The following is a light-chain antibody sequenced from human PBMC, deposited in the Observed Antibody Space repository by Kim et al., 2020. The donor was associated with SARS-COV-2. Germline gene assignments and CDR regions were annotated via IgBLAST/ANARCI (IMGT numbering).Light chain of an antibody. J-gene: IGKJ2*01. CDR3: QQTYSTPYT. V-gene: IGKV1-39*01. CDR1: QRISSY. CDR2: GAS. Sequence: SASVVDRVTITCRASQRISSYLNWYQQKSGKVPKVLIYGASSLQSGVPSRFSGSGSGTDFTLIITSLQPEDFATYYCQQTYSTPYTFGQGTKLEI.